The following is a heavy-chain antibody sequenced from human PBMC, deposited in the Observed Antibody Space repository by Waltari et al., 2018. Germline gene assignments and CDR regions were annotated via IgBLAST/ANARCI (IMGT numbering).Heavy chain of an antibody. V-gene: IGHV1-58*02. CDR3: AVSFRGYYAS. Sequence: QLVPSGPEVKKPGTAVRVPCKSFGFTLTDSAIQWVRQARGQRLEWIGWIVVATGNTDYSQRFQERVSFTRDLATGTAYLDLSALRSDDTALYFCAVSFRGYYASWGQGTLVTVSS. D-gene: IGHD3-22*01. J-gene: IGHJ5*02. CDR1: GFTLTDSA. CDR2: IVVATGNT.